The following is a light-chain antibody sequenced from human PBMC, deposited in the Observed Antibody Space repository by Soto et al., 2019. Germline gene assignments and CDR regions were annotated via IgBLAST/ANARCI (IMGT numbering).Light chain of an antibody. CDR2: EVS. CDR1: SSDVGGYTY. CDR3: SSYAGSNNVV. V-gene: IGLV2-8*01. Sequence: QSALTQPPSAAGSPGKSVTISCTGTSSDVGGYTYVSLYQQHPGKAPKLMMYEVSKRHSGVPDRVSGSKAGNPASLTVSGLQAEDEADYYCSSYAGSNNVVFGGGTKLTVL. J-gene: IGLJ2*01.